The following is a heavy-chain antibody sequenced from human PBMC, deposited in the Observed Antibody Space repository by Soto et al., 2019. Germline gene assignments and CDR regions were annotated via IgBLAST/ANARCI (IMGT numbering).Heavy chain of an antibody. Sequence: ASLKVSCKASGYTFTSYDINWVRQATGQGLEWMGWMNPNSGNTGYAQKFQGRVTMTRNTSISTAYMELSSLRSEDTAVYYCARGGWLERYYYYGMDVWGQGTTVTVSS. J-gene: IGHJ6*02. CDR1: GYTFTSYD. V-gene: IGHV1-8*01. D-gene: IGHD1-1*01. CDR2: MNPNSGNT. CDR3: ARGGWLERYYYYGMDV.